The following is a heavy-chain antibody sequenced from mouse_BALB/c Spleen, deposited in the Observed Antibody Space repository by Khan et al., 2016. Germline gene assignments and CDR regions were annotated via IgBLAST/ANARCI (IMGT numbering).Heavy chain of an antibody. CDR2: ISYSGST. V-gene: IGHV3-2*02. CDR1: GYSITSDYA. J-gene: IGHJ1*01. D-gene: IGHD1-2*01. Sequence: EVQLQESGPGLVKPSQSLSLTCTVTGYSITSDYAWNWIRQFPGNKLEWMGYISYSGSTSYNPSLKSRISITRDTSKNQFFLQLNSVTTEDTATYYCASLYYGYRWYFDVWGAGTTVTVSS. CDR3: ASLYYGYRWYFDV.